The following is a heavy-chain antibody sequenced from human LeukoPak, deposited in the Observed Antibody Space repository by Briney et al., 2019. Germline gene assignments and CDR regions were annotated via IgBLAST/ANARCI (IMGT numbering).Heavy chain of an antibody. CDR1: GGSISSYY. D-gene: IGHD2-2*01. CDR2: IYYSGST. J-gene: IGHJ3*02. CDR3: ARVPPQLYCSSTSCYSFAAFDI. Sequence: NSSETLSLTCTVSGGSISSYYWSWIRQPPGKGLEWIGYIYYSGSTNYNPSLKSRVTISVDTSKNQFSLKLSSVTAADTAVYYCARVPPQLYCSSTSCYSFAAFDIWGQGTMVTASS. V-gene: IGHV4-59*01.